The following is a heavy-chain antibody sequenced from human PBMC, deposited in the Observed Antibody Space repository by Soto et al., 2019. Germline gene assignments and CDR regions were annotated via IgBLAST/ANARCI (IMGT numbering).Heavy chain of an antibody. D-gene: IGHD1-1*01. CDR2: IIPILGIA. Sequence: QVQLVQSGAEVKKPGSSVKVSCKSSGGTFSSYTISWVRQAPGQGLEWMGRIIPILGIADYAQKFQGRVTLTADKSTSSAYLELSSLSSEDTAVYYCARDGQVAVLTTTRDYYYDGLDAWGQGTTVTVSS. CDR3: ARDGQVAVLTTTRDYYYDGLDA. CDR1: GGTFSSYT. J-gene: IGHJ6*02. V-gene: IGHV1-69*08.